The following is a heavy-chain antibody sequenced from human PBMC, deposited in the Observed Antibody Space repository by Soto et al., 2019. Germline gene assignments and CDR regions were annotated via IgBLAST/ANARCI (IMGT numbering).Heavy chain of an antibody. J-gene: IGHJ6*02. V-gene: IGHV3-13*01. CDR1: GFTFSSYD. CDR3: ARELPAWIQRRDYYYGMDV. D-gene: IGHD5-18*01. Sequence: PGGSLRLSCAASGFTFSSYDMHWVRQATGKGLEWVSAIGTAGDTYYPGSVKGRFTISRENAKNSLYPQMNSLRAEDTAVYYCARELPAWIQRRDYYYGMDVWGQGTTVTVS. CDR2: IGTAGDT.